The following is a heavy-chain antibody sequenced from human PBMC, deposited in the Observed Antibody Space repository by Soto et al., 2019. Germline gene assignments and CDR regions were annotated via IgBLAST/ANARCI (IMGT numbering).Heavy chain of an antibody. J-gene: IGHJ4*02. V-gene: IGHV4-59*01. CDR1: GGSISIYY. CDR3: ARATYYYDSSGRSYYFDY. Sequence: ETLSLTCTVSGGSISIYYWSLILQPPGKGLEWIWYIYYSGSTNYNPSLKSRVTISVDTSKNQFSLKLSSVTAADTAVYYCARATYYYDSSGRSYYFDYWGQGTLVTVSS. CDR2: IYYSGST. D-gene: IGHD3-22*01.